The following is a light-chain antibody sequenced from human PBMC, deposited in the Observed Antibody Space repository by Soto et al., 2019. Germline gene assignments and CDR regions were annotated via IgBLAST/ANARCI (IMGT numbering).Light chain of an antibody. J-gene: IGKJ1*01. Sequence: EIVLTQSPATLSLSPGERAPLSCRASQNVRSNLGWYQQKPGQAPRLLIYDASNRATGIPSRFSGSGSGADFTLAIGSLEPEDLAFYYCQHRSNWPWTLGRGTKVEIK. CDR2: DAS. V-gene: IGKV3-11*01. CDR3: QHRSNWPWT. CDR1: QNVRSN.